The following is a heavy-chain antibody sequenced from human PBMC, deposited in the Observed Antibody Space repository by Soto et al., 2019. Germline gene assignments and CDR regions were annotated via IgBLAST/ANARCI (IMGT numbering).Heavy chain of an antibody. D-gene: IGHD2-15*01. CDR1: GFTFSSYS. CDR2: ISSSSSYI. V-gene: IGHV3-21*01. J-gene: IGHJ4*02. CDR3: ARESSGGSCYLS. Sequence: GGSLRLSCAASGFTFSSYSMNWVRQAPGKGLEWVSSISSSSSYIYYADSVKGRFTISRDNAKNSLYLQMNSLRAEDTAVYYCARESSGGSCYLSWGQGTLVTVSS.